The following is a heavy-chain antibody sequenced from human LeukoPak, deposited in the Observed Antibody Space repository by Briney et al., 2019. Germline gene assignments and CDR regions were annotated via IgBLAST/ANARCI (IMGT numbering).Heavy chain of an antibody. D-gene: IGHD3-10*01. Sequence: PSETLSLTCTVSGGSISSGGYYWSWIRQHQGKGLEWIGYIYYSGSTYYNPSLKSRVTISVDTSKNQFSLKLSSVTAADTAVYYCAVGYYGSGTPFDYWGQGTLVTVSS. V-gene: IGHV4-31*03. CDR1: GGSISSGGYY. CDR2: IYYSGST. CDR3: AVGYYGSGTPFDY. J-gene: IGHJ4*02.